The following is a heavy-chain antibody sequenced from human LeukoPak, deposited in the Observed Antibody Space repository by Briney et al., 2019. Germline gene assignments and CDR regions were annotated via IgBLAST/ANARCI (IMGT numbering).Heavy chain of an antibody. V-gene: IGHV4-34*01. J-gene: IGHJ5*01. D-gene: IGHD6-6*01. CDR1: SGSFSTYY. CDR2: INHSGIT. CDR3: ASQLGGTYSFDS. Sequence: TSETLSLTCAVYSGSFSTYYWSWIRQPPGKGLEWIGEINHSGITNYNPSLKSRVTISVDTSKNQFSLKLSSVTAADTAVYYCASQLGGTYSFDSWGQGTLVTVSS.